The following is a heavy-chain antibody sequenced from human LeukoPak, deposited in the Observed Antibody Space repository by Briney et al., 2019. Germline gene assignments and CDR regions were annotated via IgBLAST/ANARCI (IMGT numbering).Heavy chain of an antibody. J-gene: IGHJ4*02. D-gene: IGHD1-26*01. Sequence: GVSLTLSCTASGFTFSSYAMNWALHDPGKALHWGSCIISISSTIYYADSGKGRFTISRDNAKNSLYLQMNSLREEETAVYYCARDTGDGSYDYWGQGTLVTISS. CDR2: IISISSTI. V-gene: IGHV3-48*02. CDR1: GFTFSSYA. CDR3: ARDTGDGSYDY.